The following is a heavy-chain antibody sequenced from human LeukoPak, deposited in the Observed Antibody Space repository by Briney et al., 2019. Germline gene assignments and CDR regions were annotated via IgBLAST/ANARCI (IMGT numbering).Heavy chain of an antibody. J-gene: IGHJ4*02. Sequence: ASVKVSCKASGYTFTSYGISWVRQAPGQGLKWMGWISPYNGNTNYAQKLQGRVTMTTDTSTRTAYMELRSLRSDDTAVYYCARALTSGSYFLGYFDYWGQGTLVTVSS. CDR2: ISPYNGNT. D-gene: IGHD1-26*01. V-gene: IGHV1-18*04. CDR3: ARALTSGSYFLGYFDY. CDR1: GYTFTSYG.